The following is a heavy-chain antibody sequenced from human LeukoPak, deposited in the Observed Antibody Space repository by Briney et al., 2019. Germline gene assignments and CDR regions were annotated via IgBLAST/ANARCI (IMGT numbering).Heavy chain of an antibody. V-gene: IGHV3-23*01. CDR1: GFTFSSYA. CDR2: ISGSGGST. CDR3: ATLLHDSGYDLFWFDP. Sequence: PGGSLRLSCAASGFTFSSYAMSWVRQAPGKGLEWVSAISGSGGSTYYADSVKGRFTTSRDNSKNTLYLQMNSLRAEDTAVYYCATLLHDSGYDLFWFDPWGQGTLVTVSS. D-gene: IGHD5-12*01. J-gene: IGHJ5*02.